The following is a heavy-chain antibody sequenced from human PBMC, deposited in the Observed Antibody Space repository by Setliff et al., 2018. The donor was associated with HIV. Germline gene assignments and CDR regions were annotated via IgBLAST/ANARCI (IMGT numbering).Heavy chain of an antibody. V-gene: IGHV4-39*01. J-gene: IGHJ6*03. CDR1: GDSVSSSSYY. D-gene: IGHD3-10*01. CDR3: ARQVTMIRGVQNYYMDV. CDR2: IAYSGST. Sequence: PSETLSLTCTVSGDSVSSSSYYWGWIRQPPGKGLEWVGTIAYSGSTYYNPSLKSRVTISVDTSKNQFSLKLTTMTAVDTAVYYCARQVTMIRGVQNYYMDVWGKGTTVTVS.